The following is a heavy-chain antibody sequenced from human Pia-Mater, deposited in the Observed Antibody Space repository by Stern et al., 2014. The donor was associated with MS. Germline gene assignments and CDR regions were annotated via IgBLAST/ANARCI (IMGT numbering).Heavy chain of an antibody. CDR2: IIPICGGA. V-gene: IGHV1-69*01. Sequence: VQLVESGAEVKKPGSSVKVSCKASGGTFSDNAFSWVRQAPGQGLEWMGGIIPICGGADYAQNFQGRVTITADESTSTVYMEMSSLRSEDTAVYHCARGAYCGGDCYWGWFDSWGQGTLVTVSS. D-gene: IGHD2-21*02. J-gene: IGHJ5*01. CDR1: GGTFSDNA. CDR3: ARGAYCGGDCYWGWFDS.